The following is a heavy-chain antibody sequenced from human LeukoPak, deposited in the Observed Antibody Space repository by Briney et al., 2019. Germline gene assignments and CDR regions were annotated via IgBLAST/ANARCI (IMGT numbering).Heavy chain of an antibody. V-gene: IGHV1-2*06. J-gene: IGHJ6*03. Sequence: ASVKVSCKASGYTFTGYYMHWVRQAPGQGLEWMGRINPNSGGTNYAQKFQGRVTMTRDTSISTAYMELRSLRSDDTAVYYCARTAMATNYYYYYYMDVWGKGTTVTVSS. D-gene: IGHD5-18*01. CDR3: ARTAMATNYYYYYYMDV. CDR1: GYTFTGYY. CDR2: INPNSGGT.